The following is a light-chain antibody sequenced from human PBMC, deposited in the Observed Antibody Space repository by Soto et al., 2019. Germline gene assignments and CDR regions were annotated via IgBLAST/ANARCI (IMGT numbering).Light chain of an antibody. Sequence: ALTQPASVSGSPGQSITISCTGTSSDVGSYNLVSWYQQHPGKAPKLMIYEVSKRPSGVSNRFSGSKSGNTASLTISGLQAEDEADYYCCSYAGSSTDVFGTGTQLTVL. CDR3: CSYAGSSTDV. CDR2: EVS. CDR1: SSDVGSYNL. V-gene: IGLV2-23*02. J-gene: IGLJ1*01.